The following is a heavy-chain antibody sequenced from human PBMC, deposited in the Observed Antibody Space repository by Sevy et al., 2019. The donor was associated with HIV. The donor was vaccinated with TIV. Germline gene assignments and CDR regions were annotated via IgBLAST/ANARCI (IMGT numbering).Heavy chain of an antibody. V-gene: IGHV3-48*03. CDR1: GFTFTSYE. CDR2: IIRSAKSI. J-gene: IGHJ4*02. Sequence: GGSLRLSCTASGFTFTSYEMNWVLQAPGKGLEWVSTIIRSAKSIYYADSVKGRFTVSRDNAKNSLFLQMNSLRAEDTAIYYCARGPHYYYDSTSFFEYWGQGTLVTVSS. D-gene: IGHD3-22*01. CDR3: ARGPHYYYDSTSFFEY.